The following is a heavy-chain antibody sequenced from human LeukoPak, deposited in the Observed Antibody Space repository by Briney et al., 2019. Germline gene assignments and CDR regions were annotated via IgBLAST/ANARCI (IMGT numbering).Heavy chain of an antibody. Sequence: SETLSLTCTVSGGSISSYYWSWIRQPPGKGLEWIGYIYYSGSTNYKPSLKSRVTISVVTSKNQFSLKLSSVTAADTAVYYCARTTEGGYTYGYFYYYYMDVWGKGTTVTISS. CDR1: GGSISSYY. J-gene: IGHJ6*03. D-gene: IGHD5-18*01. CDR3: ARTTEGGYTYGYFYYYYMDV. CDR2: IYYSGST. V-gene: IGHV4-59*01.